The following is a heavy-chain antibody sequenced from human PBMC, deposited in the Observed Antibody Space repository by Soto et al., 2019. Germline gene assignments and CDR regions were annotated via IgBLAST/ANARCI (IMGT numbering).Heavy chain of an antibody. D-gene: IGHD1-26*01. CDR1: GGSFSGYY. CDR2: INHSGST. V-gene: IGHV4-34*01. J-gene: IGHJ4*02. Sequence: PSETLSLTCAIYGGSFSGYYWSWIRQPPGKGLEWIGEINHSGSTNYNPSLKSRVTMSVDTSKNQFFLRLSSVTAADTAVYYCARTQSYQGYEYWGQGTLVTVSS. CDR3: ARTQSYQGYEY.